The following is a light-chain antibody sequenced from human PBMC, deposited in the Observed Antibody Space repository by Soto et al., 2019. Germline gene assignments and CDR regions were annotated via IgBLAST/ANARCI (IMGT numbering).Light chain of an antibody. CDR3: CSYAGDYTYV. CDR2: DVS. CDR1: SRDVGGYSY. J-gene: IGLJ1*01. V-gene: IGLV2-11*01. Sequence: QSALTQPRSVSGSPGQSVTISCTGTSRDVGGYSYVSWYQQHPGKAPKFMIYDVSKRPSGVPDRFSGSKSGNTASLTISGLQAEDEADYYCCSYAGDYTYVFGTGTKFTVL.